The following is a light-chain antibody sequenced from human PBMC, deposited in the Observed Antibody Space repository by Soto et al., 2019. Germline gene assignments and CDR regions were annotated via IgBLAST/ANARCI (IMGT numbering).Light chain of an antibody. CDR1: QNISRS. CDR3: QQYNNWPPIT. V-gene: IGKV3-15*01. J-gene: IGKJ5*01. Sequence: EIVMTQSPVTLSVSPGERATLSCRASQNISRSLAWYQQKPGQGPSLLIYGASTRATGIPANFSGSGSGTEFTLTISSLQSEDFAVYYCQQYNNWPPITFGQGTRLEIK. CDR2: GAS.